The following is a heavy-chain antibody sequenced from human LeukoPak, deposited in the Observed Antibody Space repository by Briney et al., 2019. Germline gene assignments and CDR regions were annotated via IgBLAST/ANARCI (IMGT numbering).Heavy chain of an antibody. CDR3: AKDLGSHTAMPNFDY. D-gene: IGHD5-18*01. J-gene: IGHJ4*02. CDR2: ISYDGSNK. Sequence: PGRSLRLSCAASGFTFSSYAMHWVRQAPGKGLEWVAVISYDGSNKYYADSVKGRFTISRDNSKNTLYLQMNSLRAEDTAVYYCAKDLGSHTAMPNFDYWGQGTLVTVSS. CDR1: GFTFSSYA. V-gene: IGHV3-30-3*01.